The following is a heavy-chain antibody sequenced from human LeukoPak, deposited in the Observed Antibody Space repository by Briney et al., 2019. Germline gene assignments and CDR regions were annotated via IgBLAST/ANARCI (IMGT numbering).Heavy chain of an antibody. V-gene: IGHV3-33*01. CDR2: IWYDGSNK. CDR1: GFTFSSYG. J-gene: IGHJ4*02. CDR3: ARGLYDSSGYTYYFDY. Sequence: PGGSLRLSCAASGFTFSSYGMHWVRQAPGKGLEWVAVIWYDGSNKYYADSVKGRFTISRDNSKNTLYLQMNSLRAEDTAVYYCARGLYDSSGYTYYFDYWGQGTLVTVSS. D-gene: IGHD3-22*01.